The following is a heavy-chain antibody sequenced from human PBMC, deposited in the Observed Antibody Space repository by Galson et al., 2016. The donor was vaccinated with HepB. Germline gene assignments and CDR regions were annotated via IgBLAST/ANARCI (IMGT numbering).Heavy chain of an antibody. CDR1: GFTVSSNY. Sequence: SLRLSCAASGFTVSSNYMSWVRQAPGKGLEWVSVIYSDGSTYYADSVKGRFTISRDNSKNTLYLQMHSLRAEDTAVFYCASHSDYALDNWFDPGGQGTLVTVSS. CDR2: IYSDGST. J-gene: IGHJ5*02. D-gene: IGHD5-12*01. V-gene: IGHV3-66*04. CDR3: ASHSDYALDNWFDP.